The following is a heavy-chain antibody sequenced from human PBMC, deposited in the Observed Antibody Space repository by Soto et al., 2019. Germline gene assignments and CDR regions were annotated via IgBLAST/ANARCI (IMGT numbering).Heavy chain of an antibody. V-gene: IGHV3-30-3*01. CDR3: ARDLLGPGYSYGLYYYYYGMDV. J-gene: IGHJ6*02. CDR2: ISYDGSNK. CDR1: GFTFSSYA. D-gene: IGHD5-18*01. Sequence: GGSLRLSCAASGFTFSSYAMHWVRQAPGKGLEWVAVISYDGSNKYYADSVKGRFTISRDNSKNTLYLQMNSLRAEDTAVYYCARDLLGPGYSYGLYYYYYGMDVWGQGTTVTVSS.